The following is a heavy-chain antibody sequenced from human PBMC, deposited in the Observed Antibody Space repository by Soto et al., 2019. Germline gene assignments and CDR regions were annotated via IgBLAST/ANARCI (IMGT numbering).Heavy chain of an antibody. Sequence: QVQLQESGPGLVKPSGTLSLTCAVSGGSVSSSNWWTWVRQPPEKGLEWIGEIYHSGTTNYNPSLKSRVTMSVDRSKNRFSLNLSSVTAAGTAVYYCARGSGWYLKGIDFWGQGTLVTVSS. V-gene: IGHV4-4*02. CDR2: IYHSGTT. CDR3: ARGSGWYLKGIDF. J-gene: IGHJ4*02. CDR1: GGSVSSSNW. D-gene: IGHD6-19*01.